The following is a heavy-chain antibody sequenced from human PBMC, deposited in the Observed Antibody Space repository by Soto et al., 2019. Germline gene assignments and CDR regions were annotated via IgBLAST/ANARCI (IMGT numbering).Heavy chain of an antibody. D-gene: IGHD3-10*01. CDR3: ATYPYYYGSGSHKTFDY. V-gene: IGHV4-31*03. CDR1: GGSISSGGYY. J-gene: IGHJ4*02. Sequence: PSETLSLTCTVSGGSISSGGYYWSWIRQHPGKGLEWIGYIYYSGSTYYSPSLKSRVTISVDTSKNQFSLKLSSVTAADTAVYYCATYPYYYGSGSHKTFDYWGQGTLVTVSS. CDR2: IYYSGST.